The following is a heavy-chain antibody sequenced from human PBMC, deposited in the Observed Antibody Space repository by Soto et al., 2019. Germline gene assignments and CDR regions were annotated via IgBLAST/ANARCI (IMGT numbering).Heavy chain of an antibody. Sequence: GRSLRLSCVASGFTFKTYDMYWVRQVPGQGLEWVSGIGTLRDTYYSAAVAGRFIVSRENGRNSLYLQMNSLRVGDSGIYFCARGRSNDFSSSPTPRFDPLGRGTLVTVSS. CDR3: ARGRSNDFSSSPTPRFDP. CDR1: GFTFKTYD. D-gene: IGHD2-21*02. J-gene: IGHJ5*02. CDR2: IGTLRDT. V-gene: IGHV3-13*01.